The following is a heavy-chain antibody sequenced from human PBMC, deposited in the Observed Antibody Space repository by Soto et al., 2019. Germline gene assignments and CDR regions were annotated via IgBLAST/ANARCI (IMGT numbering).Heavy chain of an antibody. J-gene: IGHJ3*02. V-gene: IGHV2-26*01. CDR3: ARTPPTVTTLKDAFDI. CDR2: IFSNDEK. D-gene: IGHD4-17*01. CDR1: GFSLSNARMG. Sequence: QVTLKESGPVLVNPTETLTLTCTVSGFSLSNARMGVSWIRQPPGKALEWLAHIFSNDEKSYSTSPKSRLTISKDTSKSQVVLTMTNMDPVDTATYYCARTPPTVTTLKDAFDIWGQGTMVTVSS.